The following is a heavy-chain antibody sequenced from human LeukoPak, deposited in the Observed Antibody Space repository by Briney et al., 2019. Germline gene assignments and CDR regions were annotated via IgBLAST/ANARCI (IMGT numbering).Heavy chain of an antibody. CDR2: FYYSGTT. Sequence: PSETLSLTCTVSGGSISSSSYYWGWIRQPPGKGLEWIGSFYYSGTTYYNPFLKSRVTISVDTSKNQLSLKLSSVTAADTAVYFCARNPIAMVRGVIRDNWFDPXXXXXLVTVSS. CDR3: ARNPIAMVRGVIRDNWFDP. CDR1: GGSISSSSYY. J-gene: IGHJ5*02. D-gene: IGHD3-10*01. V-gene: IGHV4-39*07.